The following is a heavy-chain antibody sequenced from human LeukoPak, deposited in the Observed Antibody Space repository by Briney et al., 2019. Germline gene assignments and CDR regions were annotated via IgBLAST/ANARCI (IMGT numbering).Heavy chain of an antibody. CDR3: ARGRRDCSGDCYVAFDI. CDR2: ISSSGSTI. D-gene: IGHD2-21*02. V-gene: IGHV3-48*04. J-gene: IGHJ3*02. Sequence: GGSLRLSCAASGFTFSSYAMSWVRQAPGKGLEWVSYISSSGSTIYYADSVKGRFTISRDNAKNSLYLQMHSLRADDTAVYYCARGRRDCSGDCYVAFDIWGQGTMVTVSS. CDR1: GFTFSSYA.